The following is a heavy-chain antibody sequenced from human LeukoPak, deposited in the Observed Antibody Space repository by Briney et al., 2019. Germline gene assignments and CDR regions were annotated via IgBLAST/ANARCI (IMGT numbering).Heavy chain of an antibody. V-gene: IGHV3-74*01. CDR1: GLTFNTYW. CDR2: INSAGSSI. Sequence: GGSLRLSCAASGLTFNTYWMHWVRQAPGKGRVWVSHINSAGSSISYADSVRGRFTISRDNAKNTLYLQMSSLRAEDTAVYYCARDRSDNMDVWGKGTTVTVSS. J-gene: IGHJ6*03. CDR3: ARDRSDNMDV.